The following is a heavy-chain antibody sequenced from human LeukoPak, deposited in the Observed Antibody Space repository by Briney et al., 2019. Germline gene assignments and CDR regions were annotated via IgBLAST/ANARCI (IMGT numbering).Heavy chain of an antibody. Sequence: PSETLSLTCTVSGDSFSYFYWSWIRQPPGKGLEWIGYIYNSGSTNYNPSLKGRVTISVDTSKNQFSLKLSSVTAADTAVYYCARGLGLRRITVTQNYWFDPWGQGTLVTVSS. CDR2: IYNSGST. CDR1: GDSFSYFY. J-gene: IGHJ5*02. D-gene: IGHD4-17*01. CDR3: ARGLGLRRITVTQNYWFDP. V-gene: IGHV4-59*12.